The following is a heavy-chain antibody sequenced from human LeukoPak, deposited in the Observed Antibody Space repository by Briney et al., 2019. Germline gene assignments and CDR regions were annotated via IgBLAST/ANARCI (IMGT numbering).Heavy chain of an antibody. CDR3: ARVGRGYYDSFRKGDAFDI. CDR1: GFTFSSYA. J-gene: IGHJ3*02. CDR2: ISGSGGST. V-gene: IGHV3-23*01. Sequence: PGGSLRLSCAASGFTFSSYAMSWVRQAPGKGLGWVSAISGSGGSTYYADSVKGRFTISRDNSKNTLYLQMNSLRAEDTAVYYCARVGRGYYDSFRKGDAFDIWGQGTMVTVSS. D-gene: IGHD3-22*01.